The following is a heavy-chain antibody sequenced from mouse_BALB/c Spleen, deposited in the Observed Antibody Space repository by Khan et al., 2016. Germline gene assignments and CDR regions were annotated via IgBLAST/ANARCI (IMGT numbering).Heavy chain of an antibody. Sequence: QVQLQQSGADLMKPWASVKISCKATGYTFSSYWIEWVKQRPGHGLEWIGEILTGSGTTNYNENFKGKATFTADTSSTTASMQLSSLTSEDSAVSSSSMSYYINYDAMDYWGQGTSVTVTS. CDR1: GYTFSSYW. CDR3: SMSYYINYDAMDY. CDR2: ILTGSGTT. D-gene: IGHD2-5*01. J-gene: IGHJ4*01. V-gene: IGHV1-9*01.